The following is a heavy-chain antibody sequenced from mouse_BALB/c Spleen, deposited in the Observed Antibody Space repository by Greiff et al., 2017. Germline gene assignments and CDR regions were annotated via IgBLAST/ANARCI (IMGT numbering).Heavy chain of an antibody. J-gene: IGHJ4*01. CDR2: IDPANGNT. V-gene: IGHV14-3*02. CDR3: AEAYYGSSYAAMDY. Sequence: VQLKQSGAELVKPGASVKLSCTASGFNIKDTYMHWVKQRPEQGLEWIGRIDPANGNTKYDPKFQGKATITADTSSNTAYLQLSSLTSEDTAVYYCAEAYYGSSYAAMDYWGQGTSVTVSS. D-gene: IGHD1-1*01. CDR1: GFNIKDTY.